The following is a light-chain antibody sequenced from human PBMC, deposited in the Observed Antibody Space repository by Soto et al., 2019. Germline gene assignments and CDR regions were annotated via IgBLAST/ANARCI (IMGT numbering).Light chain of an antibody. CDR1: SSDVGGYNY. J-gene: IGLJ2*01. Sequence: QSALTQPAPVSGAPGHAITISCTGTSSDVGGYNYISWYQQHPGKALKLMIYDVSNRPSGVSNRFTGSKSVNTASLTISGLQAEDEDDYYCSSYTSSSTLVFGGGTKVTVL. CDR3: SSYTSSSTLV. V-gene: IGLV2-14*01. CDR2: DVS.